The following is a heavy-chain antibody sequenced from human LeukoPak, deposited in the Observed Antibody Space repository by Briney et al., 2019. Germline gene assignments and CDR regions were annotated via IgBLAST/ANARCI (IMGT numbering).Heavy chain of an antibody. CDR3: ARARGPFDP. CDR1: GYTFTSYD. Sequence: ASVTVSCTASGYTFTSYDINWVRQAAGQGREWMGWMNPISGNTGYAQKFQGRVTITRNTSIRTAYMELRSLRSEDTAVYYRARARGPFDPWGHGTLVTVSS. CDR2: MNPISGNT. J-gene: IGHJ5*02. V-gene: IGHV1-8*03.